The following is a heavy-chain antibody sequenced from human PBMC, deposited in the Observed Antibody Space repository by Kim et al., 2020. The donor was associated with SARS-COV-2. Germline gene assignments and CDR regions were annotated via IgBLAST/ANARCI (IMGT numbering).Heavy chain of an antibody. V-gene: IGHV3-30*07. CDR3: ARGSTANAFDI. CDR2: K. J-gene: IGHJ3*02. D-gene: IGHD5-18*01. Sequence: KYYAGYVKGRFTISRDNSKNTLYLQMNSLRAEDTAVYYCARGSTANAFDIWGQGTMVTVSS.